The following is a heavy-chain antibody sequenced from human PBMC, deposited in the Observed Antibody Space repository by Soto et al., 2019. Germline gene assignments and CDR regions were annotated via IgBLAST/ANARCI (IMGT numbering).Heavy chain of an antibody. J-gene: IGHJ4*02. V-gene: IGHV3-21*01. Sequence: WWSLSLSCASSVFTFITYSMNWFRHAPGKGLEGVSFITGPSDRIHYADSVRGRFTISRDNAENSLYLQMNSLRAEDTAVYYRARVPDNWSPLDYCGQGILVTVSS. CDR1: VFTFITYS. CDR3: ARVPDNWSPLDY. CDR2: ITGPSDRI. D-gene: IGHD1-1*01.